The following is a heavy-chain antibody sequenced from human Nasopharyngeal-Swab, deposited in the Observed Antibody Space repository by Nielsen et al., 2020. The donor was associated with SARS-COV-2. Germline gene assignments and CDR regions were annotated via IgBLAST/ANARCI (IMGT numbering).Heavy chain of an antibody. J-gene: IGHJ6*02. Sequence: GESLKISCAASGFTFSDYYMSWIRQAPGKGQEWVSYISSSGSTIYYADSVKGRFTISRDNAKNSLYLQMNSLRAEDTAVYYCARDLNCSGGSCYYYGMDVWGQGTTVTVSS. CDR1: GFTFSDYY. V-gene: IGHV3-11*04. CDR3: ARDLNCSGGSCYYYGMDV. CDR2: ISSSGSTI. D-gene: IGHD2-15*01.